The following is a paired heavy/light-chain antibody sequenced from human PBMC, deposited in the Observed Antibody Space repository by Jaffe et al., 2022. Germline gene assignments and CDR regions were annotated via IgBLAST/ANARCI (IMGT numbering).Light chain of an antibody. J-gene: IGLJ2*01. CDR2: DVT. CDR3: SSYTSTTTDVV. Sequence: QSALTQPASVSGSPGQPITISCTGTSSDVGVYNYVSWYQQHPGKAPKLMIYDVTNRPSGVSNRFSGSKSGNTASLTISGLQAEDEAHYYCSSYTSTTTDVVFGGGTKLTVL. V-gene: IGLV2-14*03. CDR1: SSDVGVYNY.
Heavy chain of an antibody. CDR1: GYTFTTNW. CDR2: IYPADSDT. CDR3: VRSGDFRTRGFDY. D-gene: IGHD4-17*01. Sequence: EVQLVQSGAEVKKPGESLKISCKGSGYTFTTNWIGWVRQMPGKGLEWMGVIYPADSDTRYSPSFQGQVTISGDKSISTAYLHWSSLKASDTAMYYCVRSGDFRTRGFDYWGQGTRVTVSS. V-gene: IGHV5-51*03. J-gene: IGHJ4*02.